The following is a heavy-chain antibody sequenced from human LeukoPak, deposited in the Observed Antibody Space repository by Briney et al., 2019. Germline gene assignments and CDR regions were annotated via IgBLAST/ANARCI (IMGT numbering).Heavy chain of an antibody. V-gene: IGHV3-64*01. J-gene: IGHJ4*02. D-gene: IGHD3-22*01. CDR3: ARRCSSGYYCLDY. CDR1: GFTFSSYA. CDR2: ISSNGGST. Sequence: PGGSLRLSCAASGFTFSSYAMHWVRQAPGKGLEYVSAISSNGGSTYYANSVKGRFTISRDNSKNTLYLQMGSLRAEDMAVYYCARRCSSGYYCLDYWGQGTLVTVSS.